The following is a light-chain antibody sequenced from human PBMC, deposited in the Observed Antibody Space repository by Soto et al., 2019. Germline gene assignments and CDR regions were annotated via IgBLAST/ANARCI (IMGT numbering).Light chain of an antibody. J-gene: IGKJ1*01. CDR3: QQYNTYWT. CDR2: AAS. CDR1: ESISSY. Sequence: LSASVGDRVTITCRASESISSYLNWYQQKPGKAPKLLIYAASSLESGVPSRFSGSGSGTEFTLTISSLQPDDIATYYCQQYNTYWTFGQGTKVDNK. V-gene: IGKV1-5*01.